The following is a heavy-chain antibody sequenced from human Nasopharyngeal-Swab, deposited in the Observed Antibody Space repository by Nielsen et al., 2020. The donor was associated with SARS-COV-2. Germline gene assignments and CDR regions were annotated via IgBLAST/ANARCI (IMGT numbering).Heavy chain of an antibody. V-gene: IGHV3-23*01. Sequence: WIRQPPGKGLEWVSAISGSGGSTYCADSVKGRFTISRDNSKNTLYLQMNSLRAEDTAVYYCANPYYYDSSGYDDYWGQGTLVTVSS. CDR2: ISGSGGST. J-gene: IGHJ4*02. CDR3: ANPYYYDSSGYDDY. D-gene: IGHD3-22*01.